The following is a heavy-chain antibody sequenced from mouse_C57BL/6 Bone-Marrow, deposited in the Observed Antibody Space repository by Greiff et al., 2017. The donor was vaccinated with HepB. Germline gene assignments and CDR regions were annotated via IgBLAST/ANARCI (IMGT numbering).Heavy chain of an antibody. CDR3: ARTSFHYYVSSYLYYFDY. CDR2: IDPSDSYT. CDR1: GYTFTSYW. V-gene: IGHV1-69*01. J-gene: IGHJ2*01. D-gene: IGHD1-1*01. Sequence: QVQLQQPGAELVMPGASVKLSCKASGYTFTSYWMHWVKQRPGQGLEWIGEIDPSDSYTNYNQKLKGKSTLTVDKSSSTAYMQLSSLTSEDSAVYYCARTSFHYYVSSYLYYFDYWGQGTTLTVSS.